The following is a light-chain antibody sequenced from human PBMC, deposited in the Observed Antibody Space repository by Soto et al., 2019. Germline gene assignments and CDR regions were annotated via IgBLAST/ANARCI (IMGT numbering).Light chain of an antibody. J-gene: IGKJ1*01. CDR3: LQYSSHSWT. CDR1: RSISDW. V-gene: IGKV1-5*01. Sequence: DIQMTQSPSSLSPSVGDRVTITCRASRSISDWLAWYQQKPGKAPELLLFDASNLKSGVSSRFSGSGSGTEFTLTISRLQPYDVATYYCLQYSSHSWTFSQGTKVDIK. CDR2: DAS.